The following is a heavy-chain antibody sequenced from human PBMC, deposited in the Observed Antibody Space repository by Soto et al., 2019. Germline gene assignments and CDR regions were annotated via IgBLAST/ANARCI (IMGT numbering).Heavy chain of an antibody. Sequence: EVQLVESGGGLVQPGRSLRLSCAASGFTFSSYSMNWVRQAPGKGLEWVSYISSSSSTIYYADSVKGRFTISRDNAKNSLYLQMNSLRAEDTAVYYCARRYCSSTSCYSDYWGQGTLVTVSS. D-gene: IGHD2-2*01. CDR2: ISSSSSTI. CDR3: ARRYCSSTSCYSDY. V-gene: IGHV3-48*01. CDR1: GFTFSSYS. J-gene: IGHJ4*02.